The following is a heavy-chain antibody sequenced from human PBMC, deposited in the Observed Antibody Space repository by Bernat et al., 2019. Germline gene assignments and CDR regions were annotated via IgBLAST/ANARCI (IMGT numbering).Heavy chain of an antibody. D-gene: IGHD2-15*01. V-gene: IGHV6-1*01. CDR1: GDSVSSNSAA. Sequence: QVQLQQSGPGLVKPSQTLSLTCAISGDSVSSNSAAWNWIRQSPSRGLEWLGRTYYRSKWYNDYAVSVKSRITINPDTSKNQFSLKLSSVTAADTAVYYCARGRPLYCSGGSCYSRWFDPWGQGTLVTVSS. CDR3: ARGRPLYCSGGSCYSRWFDP. J-gene: IGHJ5*02. CDR2: TYYRSKWYN.